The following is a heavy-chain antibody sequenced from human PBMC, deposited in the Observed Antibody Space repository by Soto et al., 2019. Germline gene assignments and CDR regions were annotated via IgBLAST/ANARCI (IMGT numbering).Heavy chain of an antibody. CDR2: IYYTGST. D-gene: IGHD3-10*01. CDR1: GISMNTYY. V-gene: IGHV4-59*01. Sequence: SETLSLTCTVSGISMNTYYWTWIRQSPGKGLEWIGYIYYTGSTNYNPSLKSRVTMSVDKSTNQFSLKLFSVTAADTALYYCATGGRDDYSQYRDPVIPVTLS. CDR3: ATGGRDDYSQY. J-gene: IGHJ4*01.